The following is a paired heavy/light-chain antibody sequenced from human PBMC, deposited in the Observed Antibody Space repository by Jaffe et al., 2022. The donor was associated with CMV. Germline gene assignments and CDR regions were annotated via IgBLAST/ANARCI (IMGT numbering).Light chain of an antibody. CDR3: QSYDRDLRTV. V-gene: IGLV1-40*01. CDR2: GNT. Sequence: QSVLTQPPSVSGAPGQTVTISCTGSSSNIGAGYDVHWYQQFPGTAPKLLIHGNTNRPSGVPDRFSVSKSGTSASLAITGLQAEDEADYYCQSYDRDLRTVFGGGTKVTVL. J-gene: IGLJ2*01. CDR1: SSNIGAGYD.
Heavy chain of an antibody. CDR3: ARARDVSGSYFPFNWFDP. CDR2: FLHTGDT. V-gene: IGHV4-39*01. CDR1: GGSISRSSYY. J-gene: IGHJ5*02. Sequence: QLQLQESGPGLVKPSETLSLTCTVSGGSISRSSYYWGWIRQPPGKGLEWIGSFLHTGDTYYNPSLASRVTISVDTTKNGFSLNVSSVTAADTAVYYCARARDVSGSYFPFNWFDPWGQGTLVTVSS. D-gene: IGHD1-26*01.